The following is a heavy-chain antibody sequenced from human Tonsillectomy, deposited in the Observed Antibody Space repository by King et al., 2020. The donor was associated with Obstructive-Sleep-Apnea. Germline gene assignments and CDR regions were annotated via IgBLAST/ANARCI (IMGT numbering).Heavy chain of an antibody. D-gene: IGHD3-9*01. V-gene: IGHV7-4-1*02. CDR3: ATPTYFDWFLDAFDI. CDR1: GYTFTSYA. CDR2: INTNTGNP. Sequence: QLVQSGSELKKPGASVKVSCKASGYTFTSYAMNWVRQAPGQGLEWMGWINTNTGNPKYAQGFTGRFVFSLETSVSTAYLQISNLKAEDTAVYYWATPTYFDWFLDAFDIWGQGTMVTVSS. J-gene: IGHJ3*02.